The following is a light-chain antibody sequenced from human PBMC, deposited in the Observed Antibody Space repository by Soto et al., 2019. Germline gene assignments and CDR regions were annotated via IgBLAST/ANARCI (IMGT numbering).Light chain of an antibody. Sequence: DIQLTQSPSSLSASVGDRVTITCRASQGIRSYLAWYQKKPGKAPSLLVYSASTLQSGVTSRFSGSRSLTQFTLTITGLQTEDFATYYCQHLRSSVPLSFGGGTKVEIK. CDR3: QHLRSSVPLS. CDR1: QGIRSY. CDR2: SAS. J-gene: IGKJ4*01. V-gene: IGKV1-9*01.